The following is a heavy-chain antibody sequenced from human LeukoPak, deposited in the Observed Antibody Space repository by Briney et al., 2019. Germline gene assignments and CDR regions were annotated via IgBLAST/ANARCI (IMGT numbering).Heavy chain of an antibody. CDR2: ISAYNGNT. J-gene: IGHJ5*02. D-gene: IGHD3-10*01. CDR3: ARVSYYNMVRGVIWGNWFDP. Sequence: ASVKVSCKASGYTFTSYGISWVRQAPGQGLEWMGWISAYNGNTNYAQKLQGRVTMTTDTSTSTAYMELRSLRSDDTAVYYCARVSYYNMVRGVIWGNWFDPWGQGTLVTVSS. CDR1: GYTFTSYG. V-gene: IGHV1-18*01.